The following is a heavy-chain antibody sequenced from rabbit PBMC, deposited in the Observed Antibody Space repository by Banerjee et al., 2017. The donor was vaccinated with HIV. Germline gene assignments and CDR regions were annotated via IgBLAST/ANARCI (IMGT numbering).Heavy chain of an antibody. CDR2: IYPGFGFT. CDR1: GIDFSRNG. J-gene: IGHJ4*01. V-gene: IGHV1S47*01. D-gene: IGHD5-1*01. Sequence: ELVESGGGLVQPGESLKLSCKASGIDFSRNGISWVRQAPGKGLEWNAYIYPGFGFTNYAYSVTGRFTVSSDNAQNTVSLQMNSLTAADTATYFCARNLGDWRNLWGPGTLVTVS. CDR3: ARNLGDWRNL.